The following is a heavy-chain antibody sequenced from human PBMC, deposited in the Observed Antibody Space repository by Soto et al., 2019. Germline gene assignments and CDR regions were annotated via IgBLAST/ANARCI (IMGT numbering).Heavy chain of an antibody. CDR1: GFRFSSYG. V-gene: IGHV3-30*18. CDR2: ISDDGRNT. D-gene: IGHD4-17*01. Sequence: QAQLVESGGGVVQPGRSLRLSCEVSGFRFSSYGVHWVRQAPGKGLEWVALISDDGRNTFYPDSVKGRFSISRDNPKNTVYLQMNSLRAEDTAVYYCAKDPRGNGDVTHYYNGMDVWGQGTTVTVSS. J-gene: IGHJ6*02. CDR3: AKDPRGNGDVTHYYNGMDV.